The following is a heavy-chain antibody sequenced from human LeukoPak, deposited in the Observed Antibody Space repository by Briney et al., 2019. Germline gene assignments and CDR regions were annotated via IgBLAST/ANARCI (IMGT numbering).Heavy chain of an antibody. V-gene: IGHV4-39*01. J-gene: IGHJ4*02. D-gene: IGHD6-6*01. CDR1: GGSISSSSYY. CDR3: ARHPWQLVSFDY. Sequence: SETLSLTCTVSGGSISSSSYYWGWIRQPPGKGLEWLGSIYYSGSTYYNPSLKSRVTISVDTSKNQFSLKLSSVTAADTAVYYCARHPWQLVSFDYWGQGTLVTVSS. CDR2: IYYSGST.